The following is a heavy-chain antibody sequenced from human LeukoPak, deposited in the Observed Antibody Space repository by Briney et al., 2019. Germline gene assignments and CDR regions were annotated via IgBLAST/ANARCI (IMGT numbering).Heavy chain of an antibody. D-gene: IGHD2-15*01. V-gene: IGHV4-34*01. Sequence: PSETLSLTCAVYGRSFSGYYWSWIRQSPGKGLEWIAEIHYSGSASYNPSLKSRVTISGDPSKNQVSLRVTSVTAADTAEYYCARGILSGYYFDSWGQGSLVTVSS. CDR2: IHYSGSA. CDR3: ARGILSGYYFDS. J-gene: IGHJ4*02. CDR1: GRSFSGYY.